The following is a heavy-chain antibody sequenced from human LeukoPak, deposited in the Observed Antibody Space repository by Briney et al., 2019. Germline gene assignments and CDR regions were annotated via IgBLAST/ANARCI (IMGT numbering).Heavy chain of an antibody. CDR3: AKSDSRGYYAIPFFDY. CDR1: GFTFRSYA. CDR2: IGVSGDNT. Sequence: GGPLRLSCAASGFTFRSYAMNWVRQGPGKGLEWVSSIGVSGDNTYYADSVKGRFTISRDNSKNTVDLQINSLRVEDTAAYYCAKSDSRGYYAIPFFDYWGQGILVIVSS. V-gene: IGHV3-23*01. D-gene: IGHD3-22*01. J-gene: IGHJ4*02.